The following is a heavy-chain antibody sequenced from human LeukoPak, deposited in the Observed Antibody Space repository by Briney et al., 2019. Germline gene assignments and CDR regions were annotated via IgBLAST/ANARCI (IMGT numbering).Heavy chain of an antibody. CDR1: GFTFSSYA. V-gene: IGHV3-23*01. Sequence: GGSLRLSCAASGFTFSSYAMSWVRQAPGKGLEWVSAISGRGGSTYYADSVKGRVTISRDNSKNTLYLQMNSLRAEDTAVYYCAKADSTGPKYAMDVWGQGTTVTVSS. D-gene: IGHD3-22*01. CDR2: ISGRGGST. CDR3: AKADSTGPKYAMDV. J-gene: IGHJ6*02.